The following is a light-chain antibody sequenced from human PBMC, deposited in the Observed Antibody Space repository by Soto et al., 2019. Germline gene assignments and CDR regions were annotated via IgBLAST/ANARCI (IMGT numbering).Light chain of an antibody. CDR1: SSDVGGYNY. CDR2: EVS. CDR3: SSYTTSSTMI. J-gene: IGLJ2*01. Sequence: QSVLTQPASVSGSPGQSITISCTGTSSDVGGYNYVSWYQQHPGKAPKLMIYEVSDRPSGVSIRLSGSKSGNTASLTISGLQTEDEAYYYCSSYTTSSTMIFGGGTKVTVL. V-gene: IGLV2-14*01.